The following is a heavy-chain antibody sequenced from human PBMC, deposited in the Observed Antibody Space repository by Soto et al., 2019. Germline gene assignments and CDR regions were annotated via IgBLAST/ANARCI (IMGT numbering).Heavy chain of an antibody. D-gene: IGHD2-15*01. CDR1: GGSISSGDYY. Sequence: PSETLSLTCTVSGGSISSGDYYWSWIRQPPGKGLEWIGYIYYSGSTYYNPSLKSRATISVDTSKNQFSLNLSSVTAADTAVYYCARAKPVVAATLDYFDYWGQGTLVTVSS. V-gene: IGHV4-30-4*01. J-gene: IGHJ4*02. CDR2: IYYSGST. CDR3: ARAKPVVAATLDYFDY.